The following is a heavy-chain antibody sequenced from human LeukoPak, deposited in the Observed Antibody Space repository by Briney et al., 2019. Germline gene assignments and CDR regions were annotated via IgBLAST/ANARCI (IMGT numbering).Heavy chain of an antibody. CDR1: GFDFSSYG. CDR3: ARLRFLSGGYYAFDS. CDR2: VKHSGST. D-gene: IGHD3-22*01. J-gene: IGHJ4*02. V-gene: IGHV4-34*01. Sequence: PGGSLRLSCAASGFDFSSYGMHWVRQSPGKGLEWIAEVKHSGSTNYNPSLKSRVTISADTSKSEISLKLSTVTAADTAVYYCARLRFLSGGYYAFDSWGQGSRVTVSS.